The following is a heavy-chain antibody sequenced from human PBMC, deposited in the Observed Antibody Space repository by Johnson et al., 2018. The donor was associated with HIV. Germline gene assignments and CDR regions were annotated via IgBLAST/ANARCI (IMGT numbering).Heavy chain of an antibody. CDR3: ARSSSNYDYDAFDI. V-gene: IGHV3-11*04. CDR2: ISGSGGRT. Sequence: QVQLVESGGGLVKPGGSLRLSCAASGFTFSDYYMSWIRQAPGKGLEWVSYISGSGGRTYYADSVKGRFTISRDNSKNTLYLQMNSLRAEDTAVYYCARSSSNYDYDAFDIWGQGTMVTVSS. D-gene: IGHD4-11*01. CDR1: GFTFSDYY. J-gene: IGHJ3*02.